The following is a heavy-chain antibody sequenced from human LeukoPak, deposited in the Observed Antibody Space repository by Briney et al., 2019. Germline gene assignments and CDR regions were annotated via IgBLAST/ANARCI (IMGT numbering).Heavy chain of an antibody. CDR2: INPNSGGT. Sequence: ASVKVSCKASGYTFIGYYFHWVRQAPGQGLEWMGWINPNSGGTHFAQKFQDRVTMTRDTSLSTVYMELSGLRADDTAVYYCTREVSVGCNDLRSGRFDPWGQGTQVTVSS. D-gene: IGHD3-3*01. J-gene: IGHJ5*02. CDR1: GYTFIGYY. V-gene: IGHV1-2*02. CDR3: TREVSVGCNDLRSGRFDP.